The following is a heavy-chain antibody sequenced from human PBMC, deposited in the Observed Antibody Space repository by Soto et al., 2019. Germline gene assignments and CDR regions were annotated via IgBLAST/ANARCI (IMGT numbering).Heavy chain of an antibody. V-gene: IGHV4-34*01. D-gene: IGHD6-13*01. CDR1: GGSFSGYY. CDR2: IYHSGST. J-gene: IGHJ5*02. Sequence: TLSLTCAVYGGSFSGYYWSWIRQPPGKGLEWIGEIYHSGSTNYNPSLKSRVTISVDKSKNQFSLKLSSVTAADTAVYYCARDSSTSGSSSWYGWFDPWGQGTMVTVSS. CDR3: ARDSSTSGSSSWYGWFDP.